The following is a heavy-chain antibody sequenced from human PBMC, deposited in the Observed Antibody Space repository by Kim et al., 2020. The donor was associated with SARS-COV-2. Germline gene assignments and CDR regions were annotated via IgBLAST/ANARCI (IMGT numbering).Heavy chain of an antibody. Sequence: SETLSLTCAVYGGSFSGYYWSWIRQPPGKGLEWIGEINHSGSTNYNPSLKSRVTISVDTSKNQFSLKLSSVTAADTAVYYCARSFKSAFGLVRTLPGAFDIWGQGTMVTVSS. CDR2: INHSGST. CDR1: GGSFSGYY. D-gene: IGHD6-19*01. V-gene: IGHV4-34*01. J-gene: IGHJ3*02. CDR3: ARSFKSAFGLVRTLPGAFDI.